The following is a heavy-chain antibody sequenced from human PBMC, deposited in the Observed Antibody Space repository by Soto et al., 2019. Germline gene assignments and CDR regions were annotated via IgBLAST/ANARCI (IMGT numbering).Heavy chain of an antibody. Sequence: WETKWLTCTVDGGSVVSGSEYWSWIRQPTGTGLEWIGYIYYSGSTNYNASLKSRVTISVDTSKNQFSLKLSSVTAADTAVYYCARSPDEWEPSPFDYWGQGTLVTVSS. CDR1: GGSVVSGSEY. D-gene: IGHD1-26*01. J-gene: IGHJ4*02. V-gene: IGHV4-61*01. CDR2: IYYSGST. CDR3: ARSPDEWEPSPFDY.